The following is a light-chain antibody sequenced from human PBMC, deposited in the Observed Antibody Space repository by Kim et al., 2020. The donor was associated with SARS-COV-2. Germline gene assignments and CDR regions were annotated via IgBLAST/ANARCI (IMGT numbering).Light chain of an antibody. CDR1: QSVTSR. J-gene: IGKJ4*01. Sequence: VSPGETATLSCRASQSVTSRLAWYRQKPGQAPRLLIYAASTRATDIPARFSGTGSGTEFTLTISSLQSEDFAIYYCQQYSNWPLTFGGGTKVDIK. CDR3: QQYSNWPLT. CDR2: AAS. V-gene: IGKV3-15*01.